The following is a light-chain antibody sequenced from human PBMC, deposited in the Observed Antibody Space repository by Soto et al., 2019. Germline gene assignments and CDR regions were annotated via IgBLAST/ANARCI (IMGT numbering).Light chain of an antibody. CDR3: QQYNSYSPLT. Sequence: DIQMTQSPSTLSASVVDIATITCLASQTISSWLAWYQQKPGKAPKLLIYKASTLKSGVPSRFSGSGSGTKFTLTNSSLQPDDFATYYSQQYNSYSPLTFGGGTKVDIK. CDR2: KAS. J-gene: IGKJ4*01. CDR1: QTISSW. V-gene: IGKV1-5*03.